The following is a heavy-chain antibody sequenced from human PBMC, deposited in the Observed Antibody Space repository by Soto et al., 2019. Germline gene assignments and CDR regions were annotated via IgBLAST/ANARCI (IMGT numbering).Heavy chain of an antibody. CDR3: ARERDSYDSSGYYYGYGMDV. CDR2: IYYSGST. V-gene: IGHV4-59*01. D-gene: IGHD3-22*01. J-gene: IGHJ6*02. CDR1: GGSISSYY. Sequence: SETLSLTCTVSGGSISSYYWSWIRQPPGKGLEWIGYIYYSGSTNYNPSLKSRVTISVDTSKNQFSLKLSPVTAADTAVYYCARERDSYDSSGYYYGYGMDVWGQGTTVTVSS.